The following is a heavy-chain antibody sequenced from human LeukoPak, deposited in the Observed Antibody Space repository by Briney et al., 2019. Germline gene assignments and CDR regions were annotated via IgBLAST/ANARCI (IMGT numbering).Heavy chain of an antibody. CDR1: GYTFTSYY. V-gene: IGHV1-46*01. Sequence: ASVKVSCKASGYTFTSYYSHWVRQAPGQGLEWMGLINPTGGSTGSAQKFQGRVTMTRDMSTSTDYMELSSLRSEDTAIYYCARDNSVGDNAWWFDPWGQGTLVTVSS. J-gene: IGHJ5*02. D-gene: IGHD1-26*01. CDR3: ARDNSVGDNAWWFDP. CDR2: INPTGGST.